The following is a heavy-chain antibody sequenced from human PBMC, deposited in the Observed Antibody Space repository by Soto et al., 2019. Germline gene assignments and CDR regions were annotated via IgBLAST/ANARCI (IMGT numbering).Heavy chain of an antibody. D-gene: IGHD6-19*01. Sequence: EVQLVESGGGLVQPGGSLRLSCGASGFTFSSYWMHWVRQAPGKGLVWVSRVNTDESRTSYADSVKGRFTISRDNAKNTLYLQMNSLRAEDTAVYYCARVLNGQWYFDYWGQGTQGTVSS. CDR1: GFTFSSYW. CDR2: VNTDESRT. CDR3: ARVLNGQWYFDY. J-gene: IGHJ4*02. V-gene: IGHV3-74*01.